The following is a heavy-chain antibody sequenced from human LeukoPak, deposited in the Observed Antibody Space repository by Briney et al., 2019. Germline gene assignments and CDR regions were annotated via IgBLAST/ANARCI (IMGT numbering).Heavy chain of an antibody. J-gene: IGHJ4*02. Sequence: GSLRLSCAASGFTFSNYGMHWVRQAPGKGLEWVAIISYDGSNKYYADSVKGRFTISRDNSKDTLYLQMNSLRAEDTAVYYCAKDGSGWYYFDYWGQGTLVTVSS. D-gene: IGHD6-19*01. CDR2: ISYDGSNK. V-gene: IGHV3-30*18. CDR3: AKDGSGWYYFDY. CDR1: GFTFSNYG.